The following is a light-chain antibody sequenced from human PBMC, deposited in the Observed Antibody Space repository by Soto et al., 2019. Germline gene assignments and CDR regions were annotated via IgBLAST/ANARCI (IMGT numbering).Light chain of an antibody. CDR2: RNN. J-gene: IGLJ1*01. CDR1: TSNTGSNY. V-gene: IGLV1-47*01. Sequence: QSVLTQPPSASGTPGQGVTISCSGSTSNTGSNYVHWYQQLPGTAPKLLVYRNNQRPSGVPDRFSGSKSGTSASLAISGLRSDDEADYFCATWDDSLNGFYVFGTGTKVTVL. CDR3: ATWDDSLNGFYV.